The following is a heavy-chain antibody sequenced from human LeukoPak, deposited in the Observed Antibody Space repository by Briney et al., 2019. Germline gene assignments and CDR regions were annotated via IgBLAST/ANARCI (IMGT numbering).Heavy chain of an antibody. V-gene: IGHV3-23*01. CDR3: AREFSKLTDRNFDY. Sequence: GGSLRLSCAVSGFTFTNYAMTWVRQAPGKGLEWVSVISASGGSTYYADSVKGRFTISRDNSKNTLYLQMNSLRAEDTAVYYCAREFSKLTDRNFDYWGQGTLVTVSS. J-gene: IGHJ4*02. CDR1: GFTFTNYA. CDR2: ISASGGST. D-gene: IGHD4-11*01.